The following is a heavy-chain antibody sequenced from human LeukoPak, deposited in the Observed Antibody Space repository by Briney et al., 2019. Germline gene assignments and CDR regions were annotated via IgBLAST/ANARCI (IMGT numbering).Heavy chain of an antibody. Sequence: SETLSLTCTVSGGSISYYYWTWIRQPAGKGLEWIGRIYTSGSTHYNPSLKTRLTMSVDTSKNQFSLKLSSVTAADTAVYYCARLITGTTTAFDIWGQGTMVTVSS. CDR3: ARLITGTTTAFDI. D-gene: IGHD1-7*01. CDR1: GGSISYYY. CDR2: IYTSGST. V-gene: IGHV4-4*07. J-gene: IGHJ3*02.